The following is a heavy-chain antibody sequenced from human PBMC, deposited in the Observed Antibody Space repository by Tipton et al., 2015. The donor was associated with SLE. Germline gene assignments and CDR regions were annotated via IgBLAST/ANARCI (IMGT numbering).Heavy chain of an antibody. D-gene: IGHD2-21*01. Sequence: TLSLTCTVSGGSISSSSYYWAWIRQPPGKGLEWIGSFYYTGSTYYNPSLKSRVTITIDTSKTQFSLNLSSVTAADTAVYYCATAPRGAYGLWWSVWGQGTLVTVSS. CDR3: ATAPRGAYGLWWSV. V-gene: IGHV4-39*07. J-gene: IGHJ4*02. CDR2: FYYTGST. CDR1: GGSISSSSYY.